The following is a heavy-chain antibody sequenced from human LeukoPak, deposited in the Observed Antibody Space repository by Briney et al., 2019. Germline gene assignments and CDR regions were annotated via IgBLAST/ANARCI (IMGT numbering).Heavy chain of an antibody. CDR3: AKRDAYDSSGFSPLFDY. Sequence: PGGSLRLSCAASGFSFSNYAMRWVRQAPGKGLEWVSAISGNGGSLYYADSVKGRFTISRDNSKSELYLQVNSLRAEDTAVYYCAKRDAYDSSGFSPLFDYWGQGTLVTVSS. J-gene: IGHJ4*02. D-gene: IGHD3-22*01. CDR1: GFSFSNYA. CDR2: ISGNGGSL. V-gene: IGHV3-23*01.